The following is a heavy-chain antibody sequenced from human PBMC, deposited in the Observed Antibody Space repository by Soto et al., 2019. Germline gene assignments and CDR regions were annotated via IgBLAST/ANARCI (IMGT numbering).Heavy chain of an antibody. J-gene: IGHJ6*02. CDR1: GYTFTNYG. Sequence: QVQVVQSGDEVKKPGASVKVSGKASGYTFTNYGFSWVRQAPGQGLEWMGWISGYNGNTKYAEKFQGRGTMPTDTSXXTAHMELRSLRSDDTAVYYCAREGQAPDYYYGTDVWGQGTAVTVSS. CDR3: AREGQAPDYYYGTDV. CDR2: ISGYNGNT. V-gene: IGHV1-18*01.